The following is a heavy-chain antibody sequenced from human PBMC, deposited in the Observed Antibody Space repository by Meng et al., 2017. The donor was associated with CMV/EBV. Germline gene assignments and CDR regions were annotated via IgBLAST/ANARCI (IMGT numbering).Heavy chain of an antibody. V-gene: IGHV3-11*04. CDR3: ARVGGGVVPAAIVTTNYYYYGMDV. D-gene: IGHD2-2*01. CDR1: GFTFSDYY. J-gene: IGHJ6*02. Sequence: GESLKISCAASGFTFSDYYMSWIRQAPGKGLEWVSYISSSGSTIYYADSVKGRFTISRDNAKNSLYLQMKSLRAEDTAVYYCARVGGGVVPAAIVTTNYYYYGMDVWGQGTTVTVSS. CDR2: ISSSGSTI.